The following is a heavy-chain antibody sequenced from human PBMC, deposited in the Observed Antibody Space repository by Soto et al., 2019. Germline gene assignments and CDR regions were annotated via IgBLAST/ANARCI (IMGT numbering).Heavy chain of an antibody. J-gene: IGHJ5*02. Sequence: VASVKVSCKASGYTFTGYYMHWVRQAPGQGLEWMGWINPNSGGTNYAQKFQGRVTMTRDTSISTAYMELSRLRSDDTAVYYCAREGEYSSGWYRTQRFDPWGQGTLVTVSS. V-gene: IGHV1-2*02. D-gene: IGHD6-19*01. CDR3: AREGEYSSGWYRTQRFDP. CDR2: INPNSGGT. CDR1: GYTFTGYY.